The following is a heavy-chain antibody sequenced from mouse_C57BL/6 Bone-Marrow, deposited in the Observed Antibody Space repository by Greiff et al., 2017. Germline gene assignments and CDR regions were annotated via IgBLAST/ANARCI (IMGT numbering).Heavy chain of an antibody. CDR2: IYPTSGRT. J-gene: IGHJ2*01. D-gene: IGHD4-1*01. CDR3: ARSGPLGRSFDY. Sequence: QVQLKESGAELVKPGASVKMSCKASGYTFTSYWITWVKQRPGQGLEWIGDIYPTSGRTNYNEKFKRKAILTVETSSNTAYMQLSSLTSEDSAVLYCARSGPLGRSFDYWGQGTTLTVSS. CDR1: GYTFTSYW. V-gene: IGHV1-55*01.